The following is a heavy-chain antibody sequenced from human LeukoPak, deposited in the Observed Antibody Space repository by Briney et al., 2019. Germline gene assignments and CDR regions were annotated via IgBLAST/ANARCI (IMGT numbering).Heavy chain of an antibody. J-gene: IGHJ4*02. CDR3: ARDPGFGEIY. V-gene: IGHV4-61*01. CDR2: VFYSGST. D-gene: IGHD3-10*01. CDR1: GGSVSSGSYY. Sequence: SETLSLTCTVSGGSVSSGSYYWSWIRQPPGKGLEWIGYVFYSGSTNYNPSLKSRVTISVDTSKNQCSLKLSSVTAADTAVYYCARDPGFGEIYWGQGTLVTVSS.